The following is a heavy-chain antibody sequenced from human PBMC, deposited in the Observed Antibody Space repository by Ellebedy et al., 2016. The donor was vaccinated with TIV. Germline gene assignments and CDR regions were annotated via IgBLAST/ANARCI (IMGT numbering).Heavy chain of an antibody. CDR3: ARDFGGHRIAAAGKDGYY. CDR1: GFTFSDYY. V-gene: IGHV3-23*01. Sequence: GGSLRLXXAASGFTFSDYYMSWVRQAPGKGLEWVSAISCSGGSTYYADSVKGRFTISRDNSKNTLYLQMNSLRAEDTAVYYCARDFGGHRIAAAGKDGYYWGQGTLVTVSS. CDR2: ISCSGGST. D-gene: IGHD6-13*01. J-gene: IGHJ4*02.